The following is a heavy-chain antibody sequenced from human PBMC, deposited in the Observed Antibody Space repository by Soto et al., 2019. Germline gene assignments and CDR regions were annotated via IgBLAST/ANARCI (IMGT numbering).Heavy chain of an antibody. V-gene: IGHV1-58*01. Sequence: VQLSRQGFGFTLSNSAGEGVGPARGQRLVWIGWIVVGSGDTNYAQNFQERLTITRDMSTGTAYMELSSLRSEDTAVYFCAAGKSSGTYLYYFYYGMDVWGQGSTVTVYS. J-gene: IGHJ6*02. CDR1: GFTLSNSA. CDR2: IVVGSGDT. D-gene: IGHD3-22*01. CDR3: AAGKSSGTYLYYFYYGMDV.